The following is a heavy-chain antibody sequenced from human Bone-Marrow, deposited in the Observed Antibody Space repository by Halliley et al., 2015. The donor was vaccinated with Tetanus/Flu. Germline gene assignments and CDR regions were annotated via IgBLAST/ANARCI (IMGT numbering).Heavy chain of an antibody. CDR2: ILLFDIT. D-gene: IGHD2-21*01. Sequence: ILLFDITNYAQRFQGRVTFTADKSTTTAYMELSSLTTDDTAVYYCAREGVTMIAVTTPYYMDYWGRGTLVTVAS. CDR3: AREGVTMIAVTTPYYMDY. V-gene: IGHV1-69*17. J-gene: IGHJ4*02.